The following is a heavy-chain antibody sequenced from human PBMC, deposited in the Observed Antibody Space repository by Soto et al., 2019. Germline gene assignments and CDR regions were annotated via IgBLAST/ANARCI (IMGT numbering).Heavy chain of an antibody. J-gene: IGHJ5*02. D-gene: IGHD3-10*01. CDR1: GGTFSSYA. CDR3: ERVSMDVFRGVRIHP. V-gene: IGHV1-69*12. Sequence: QVQLVQSGAEVKKPGSSVKVSCKASGGTFSSYAISWVRQAPGQGLEWMGGIIPIFGTANYAQKFPGRVTIPADQARSTAYRELSSLRSEDRDGNSRERVSMDVFRGVRIHPWGQGTLVTVAS. CDR2: IIPIFGTA.